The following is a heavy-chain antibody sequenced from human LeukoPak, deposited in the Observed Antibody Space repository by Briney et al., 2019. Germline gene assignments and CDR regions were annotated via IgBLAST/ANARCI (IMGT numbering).Heavy chain of an antibody. Sequence: PSETLSLTCTVSGGSISSSSYYWGWIRQPPGRGLEWIGSLYYSGNTYFNPSLKSRVTISVDTSKNQFSLKLSSVTAADTAVYYCATRSTGVAATFDSWGQGALVTVSS. CDR3: ATRSTGVAATFDS. V-gene: IGHV4-39*07. CDR1: GGSISSSSYY. J-gene: IGHJ4*02. D-gene: IGHD2-15*01. CDR2: LYYSGNT.